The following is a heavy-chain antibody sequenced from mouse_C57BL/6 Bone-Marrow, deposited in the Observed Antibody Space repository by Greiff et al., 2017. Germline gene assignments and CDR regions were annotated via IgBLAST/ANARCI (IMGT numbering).Heavy chain of an antibody. CDR3: ARRDYYGSSDYAMDY. CDR2: ISGGGGNT. D-gene: IGHD1-1*01. Sequence: DVMFVESGGGLVKPGGSLKLSCAASGFTFSSYTMSWVRQTPEKRLEWVATISGGGGNTYYPDSVKGRFTISRDNAKNTLYLQMSSLRSEDTALYYCARRDYYGSSDYAMDYWGQGNSVPV. V-gene: IGHV5-9*01. J-gene: IGHJ4*01. CDR1: GFTFSSYT.